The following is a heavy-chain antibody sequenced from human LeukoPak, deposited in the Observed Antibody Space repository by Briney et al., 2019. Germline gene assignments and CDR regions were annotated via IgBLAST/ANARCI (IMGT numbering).Heavy chain of an antibody. CDR3: ARLNYYDSTGSYSALDY. CDR1: GYKFTTYW. D-gene: IGHD3-22*01. J-gene: IGHJ4*02. CDR2: IYPRDSDT. Sequence: GESLKISCKGSGYKFTTYWIAWVRQMPGQGLEWLGIIYPRDSDTRFSPSFQGQGTISVDTSIDTAYLQWSSVKASDTAMYFCARLNYYDSTGSYSALDYWGQGTLVTVSS. V-gene: IGHV5-51*01.